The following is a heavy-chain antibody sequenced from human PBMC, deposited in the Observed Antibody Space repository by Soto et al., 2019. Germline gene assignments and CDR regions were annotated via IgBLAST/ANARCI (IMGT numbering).Heavy chain of an antibody. CDR3: ARDSIWSAPRDYYGMDV. CDR1: GFTVSSKY. V-gene: IGHV3-66*01. Sequence: GGSLRLSCAASGFTVSSKYMTWVRQAPGKGLEWVSLIQSGGTTYYADSVKGRFTISRDTSENTLHLQMDSLRVEDTAVYYCARDSIWSAPRDYYGMDVWGQGTTVTVSS. J-gene: IGHJ6*02. D-gene: IGHD3-3*01. CDR2: IQSGGTT.